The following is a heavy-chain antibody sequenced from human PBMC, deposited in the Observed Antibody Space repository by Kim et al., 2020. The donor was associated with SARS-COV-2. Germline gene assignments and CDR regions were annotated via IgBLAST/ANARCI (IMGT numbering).Heavy chain of an antibody. CDR3: ARSKGRYCSGGSYPNWFDP. D-gene: IGHD2-15*01. J-gene: IGHJ5*02. Sequence: SRVTISVDTSKTQFSLKLSSVTAADTAVYYCARSKGRYCSGGSYPNWFDPWGQGTLVTVSS. V-gene: IGHV4-39*07.